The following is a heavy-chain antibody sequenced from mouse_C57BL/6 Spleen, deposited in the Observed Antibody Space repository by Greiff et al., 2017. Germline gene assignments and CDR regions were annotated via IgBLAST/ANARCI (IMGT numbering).Heavy chain of an antibody. D-gene: IGHD2-1*01. Sequence: QVQLQQPGAELVKPGASVKLSCKASGYTFTSYWMHWVKQRPGQGLEWIGMIHPNSGSTNYNEKFKSKATLTVDKSSSTAYMQLSSLTSEDSAVYYCARVTPTGAMDYWGQGTSVTVSS. J-gene: IGHJ4*01. CDR1: GYTFTSYW. V-gene: IGHV1-64*01. CDR2: IHPNSGST. CDR3: ARVTPTGAMDY.